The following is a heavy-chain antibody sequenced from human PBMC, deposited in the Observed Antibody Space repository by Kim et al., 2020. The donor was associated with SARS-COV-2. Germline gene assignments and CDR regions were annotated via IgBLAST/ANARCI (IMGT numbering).Heavy chain of an antibody. V-gene: IGHV3-23*01. D-gene: IGHD3-10*01. CDR3: AKMMVRTTYDI. Sequence: STYYADTVKGRFTISRDNSKNTLYLQLNSLRAEDTAIYYCAKMMVRTTYDIWGLGTLVTVSS. J-gene: IGHJ3*02. CDR2: ST.